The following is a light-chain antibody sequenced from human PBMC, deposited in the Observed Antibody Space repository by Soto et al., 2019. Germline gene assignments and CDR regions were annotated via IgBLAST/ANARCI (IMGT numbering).Light chain of an antibody. CDR3: QSYDGSLSGPVV. J-gene: IGLJ2*01. CDR1: RSNIGAGFD. CDR2: DNN. Sequence: QLVLTQPPSVSGAPGQRGTISCTGTRSNIGAGFDVHWYQQLPGTAPKLLIYDNNNRPSGVPDRFSGSKSGTSASLAITGLQAEDEADYYCQSYDGSLSGPVVFGGGTKLTVL. V-gene: IGLV1-40*01.